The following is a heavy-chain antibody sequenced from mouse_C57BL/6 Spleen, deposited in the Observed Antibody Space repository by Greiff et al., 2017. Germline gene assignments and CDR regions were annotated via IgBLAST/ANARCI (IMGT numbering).Heavy chain of an antibody. CDR2: SSGGGGNT. CDR1: GFTFSSST. D-gene: IGHD2-4*01. V-gene: IGHV5-9*01. Sequence: EVQVVESGGGLVKPGGSLKLSCAASGFTFSSSTMSWVRQTPEKRLEWVATSSGGGGNTYYPDSVKGRFTISRDNAKNTLYLQMSSLRSEDTALYYCARQGFYYDYDGFAYWGQGTLVTVSA. J-gene: IGHJ3*01. CDR3: ARQGFYYDYDGFAY.